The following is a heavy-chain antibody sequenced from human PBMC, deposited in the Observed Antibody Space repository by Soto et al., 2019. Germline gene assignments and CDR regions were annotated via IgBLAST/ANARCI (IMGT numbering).Heavy chain of an antibody. CDR3: ARDRPVYDILTGYYYYYGMDV. Sequence: GASVKVSCKASGGTFSSYAISWVRQAPGQGLEWMGGIIPIFGTANYAQKFQGRVTITADESTSTAYMELSSLRSEDTAVYYCARDRPVYDILTGYYYYYGMDVWGQGTTVTAP. CDR2: IIPIFGTA. J-gene: IGHJ6*02. CDR1: GGTFSSYA. D-gene: IGHD3-9*01. V-gene: IGHV1-69*13.